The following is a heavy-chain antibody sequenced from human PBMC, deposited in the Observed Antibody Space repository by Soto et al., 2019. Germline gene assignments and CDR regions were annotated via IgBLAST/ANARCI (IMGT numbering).Heavy chain of an antibody. Sequence: QVHLGESGGGVVQPGRSLRLSCVGSGFTFGNYAMYWVRQAPGKGLEWVAFISYDGSKRYHVDSVKGQFTISRDNARKTLYLQMDSLRPEDTAVYYCAKGGGAPGYPIDYWGQGTLVTVS. D-gene: IGHD3-9*01. J-gene: IGHJ4*02. CDR3: AKGGGAPGYPIDY. CDR2: ISYDGSKR. CDR1: GFTFGNYA. V-gene: IGHV3-30*18.